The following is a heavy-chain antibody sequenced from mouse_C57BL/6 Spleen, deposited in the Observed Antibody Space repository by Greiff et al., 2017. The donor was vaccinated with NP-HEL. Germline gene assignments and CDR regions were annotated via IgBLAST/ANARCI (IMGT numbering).Heavy chain of an antibody. J-gene: IGHJ2*01. CDR2: IDPSDSYT. V-gene: IGHV1-69*01. CDR3: ARSFITTVVAPDY. CDR1: GYTFTSYW. D-gene: IGHD1-1*01. Sequence: QVQLKQPGAELVMPGASVKLSCKASGYTFTSYWMHWVKQRPGQGLEWIGEIDPSDSYTNYNQKFKGKSTLTVDKSSSTAYMQLSSLTSEDSAVYYCARSFITTVVAPDYWGQGTTLTVSS.